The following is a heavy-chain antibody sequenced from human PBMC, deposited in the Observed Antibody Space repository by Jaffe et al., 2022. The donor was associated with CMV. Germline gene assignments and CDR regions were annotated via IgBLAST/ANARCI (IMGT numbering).Heavy chain of an antibody. J-gene: IGHJ6*02. V-gene: IGHV3-13*01. CDR1: GFTFSSYD. CDR2: IGTAGDT. D-gene: IGHD2-2*01. CDR3: ARVGGPAALYGMDV. Sequence: EVQLVESGGGLVQPGGSLRLSCAASGFTFSSYDMHWVRQATGKGLEWVSAIGTAGDTYYPGSVKGRFTISRENAKNSLYLQMNSLRAGDTAVYYCARVGGPAALYGMDVWGQGTTVTVSS.